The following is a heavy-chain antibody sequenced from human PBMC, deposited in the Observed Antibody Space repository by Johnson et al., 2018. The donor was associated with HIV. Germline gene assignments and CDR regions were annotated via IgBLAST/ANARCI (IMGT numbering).Heavy chain of an antibody. V-gene: IGHV3-30*14. CDR1: GFTFSSYA. CDR3: ARSCRDGYTCNAFDI. CDR2: ISYDGSNK. D-gene: IGHD5-24*01. Sequence: QVQLVESGGGVVQPGRSLRLSCAVSGFTFSSYAMHWVRQAPGKGLEWVAVISYDGSNKYYADSVKGRFTISRDNSKNTLYLQMNSLRAEDTAVYYCARSCRDGYTCNAFDIWGQGTMVTVSS. J-gene: IGHJ3*02.